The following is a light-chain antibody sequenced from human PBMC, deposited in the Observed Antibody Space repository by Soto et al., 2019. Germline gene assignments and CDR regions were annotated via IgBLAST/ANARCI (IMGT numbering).Light chain of an antibody. Sequence: QSALTQPASVSDSPGQSITISCTGTSSDVGGSNFVSWSQQHPGKPPKLIIYDVANRPSGVSNRFSGSKSGNTASLTISGLQAEDETDYYCFSYTSSGTYVFGTGTKVTVL. J-gene: IGLJ1*01. CDR2: DVA. V-gene: IGLV2-14*03. CDR1: SSDVGGSNF. CDR3: FSYTSSGTYV.